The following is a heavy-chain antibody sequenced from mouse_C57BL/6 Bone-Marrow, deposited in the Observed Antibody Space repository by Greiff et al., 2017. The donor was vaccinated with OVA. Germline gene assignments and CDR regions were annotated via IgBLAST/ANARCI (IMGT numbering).Heavy chain of an antibody. V-gene: IGHV1-15*01. D-gene: IGHD2-5*01. J-gene: IGHJ4*01. CDR3: TRGYRNYYAMDY. CDR1: GYTFTDYE. CDR2: IDPETGGT. Sequence: QVQLQQSGAELVRPGASVTLSCKASGYTFTDYEMHWVKQTPVHGLEWIGAIDPETGGTAYNQKFKGKAILTADTSSSTAYMELRSLTSEDSAVYYCTRGYRNYYAMDYWGQGTSVTVSS.